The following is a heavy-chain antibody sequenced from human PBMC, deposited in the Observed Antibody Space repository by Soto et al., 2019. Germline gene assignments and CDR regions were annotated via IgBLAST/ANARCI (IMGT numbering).Heavy chain of an antibody. Sequence: GSLRLSCAASGFTFSKYAMTWARQAPGKGLEWVSAISSNGAGTYYVDSVKGRFTVSRDNSKNTLYLQMHSLRAEDTAVYYCAIRASYYDSSGYFDYWGQGTLVTVSS. V-gene: IGHV3-23*01. D-gene: IGHD3-22*01. CDR1: GFTFSKYA. J-gene: IGHJ4*02. CDR2: ISSNGAGT. CDR3: AIRASYYDSSGYFDY.